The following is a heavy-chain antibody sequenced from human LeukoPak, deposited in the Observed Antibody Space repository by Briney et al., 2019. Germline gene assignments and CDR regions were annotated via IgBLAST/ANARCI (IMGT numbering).Heavy chain of an antibody. V-gene: IGHV4-59*01. J-gene: IGHJ4*02. CDR1: GGSMSSYY. CDR3: ARGSYYDSSGYYYFYFDY. D-gene: IGHD3-22*01. CDR2: IYNSGST. Sequence: PSETLSLTCTVSGGSMSSYYWSWIRQAPGKGLEWIGYIYNSGSTNYNPSLKSRVTISVDTSKNQFSLKLSSVTAADTAIYYCARGSYYDSSGYYYFYFDYWGQGTPVTVSS.